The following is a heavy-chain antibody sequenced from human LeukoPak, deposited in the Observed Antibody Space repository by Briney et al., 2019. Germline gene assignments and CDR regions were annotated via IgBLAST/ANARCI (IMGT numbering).Heavy chain of an antibody. V-gene: IGHV1-69*13. CDR3: ARVGGYSNYAIHPGYGMDV. CDR2: IIPIFGTA. Sequence: EASVKVSCKASGGTFSSYAISWVRQAPGQGLEWMGGIIPIFGTANYAQKFQGRVTITADESTSTAYMELSSLRSEDTAVYYCARVGGYSNYAIHPGYGMDVWGQGTTVTVSS. CDR1: GGTFSSYA. D-gene: IGHD4-11*01. J-gene: IGHJ6*02.